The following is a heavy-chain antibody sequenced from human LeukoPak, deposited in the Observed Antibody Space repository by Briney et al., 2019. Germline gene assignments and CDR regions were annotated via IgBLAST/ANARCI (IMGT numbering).Heavy chain of an antibody. J-gene: IGHJ4*02. Sequence: PGGSLRLSCAASGFTFSSYGMHWVRQAPGRGLEWVAVIWYDGSNKYYADSVKGRFTISRDNSKNTLYLQMNSLRAEDTAVYCCARDVHFDYWGQGTLVTVFS. CDR1: GFTFSSYG. CDR2: IWYDGSNK. CDR3: ARDVHFDY. V-gene: IGHV3-33*01. D-gene: IGHD3-10*02.